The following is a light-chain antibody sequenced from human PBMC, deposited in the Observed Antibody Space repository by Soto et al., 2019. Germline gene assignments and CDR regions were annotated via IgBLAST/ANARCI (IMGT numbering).Light chain of an antibody. CDR1: RSVSTF. CDR3: QQRSNWPLT. Sequence: EIVLTQSPATLSLSPGERATLSCRAGRSVSTFLAWYQQKPGQAPRLLIYDASKSATGVPTRFSGSGSGTDFTLNISSLEPEDFAVYYCQQRSNWPLTFGGGTKVEIK. CDR2: DAS. V-gene: IGKV3-11*01. J-gene: IGKJ4*01.